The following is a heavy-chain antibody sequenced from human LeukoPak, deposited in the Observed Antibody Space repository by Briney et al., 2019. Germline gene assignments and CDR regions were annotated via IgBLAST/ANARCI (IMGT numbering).Heavy chain of an antibody. V-gene: IGHV3-48*01. J-gene: IGHJ5*02. CDR1: GFTFSSYS. D-gene: IGHD2-15*01. Sequence: GGSPRLSCAASGFTFSSYSMNWVRQAPGKWLEWVSYISSSSSTIYYADSVKGRFTISRDNAKNSLYLQMNSLRAEDTAVYYCARDMGVVVVAATWFDPWGQGTLVTVSS. CDR2: ISSSSSTI. CDR3: ARDMGVVVVAATWFDP.